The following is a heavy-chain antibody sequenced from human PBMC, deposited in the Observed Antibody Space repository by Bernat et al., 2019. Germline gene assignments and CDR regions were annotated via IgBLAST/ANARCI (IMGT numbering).Heavy chain of an antibody. CDR2: IKQDGSEK. CDR3: ARDLAFGIPDY. Sequence: EVQLVESGGGLVQPGGSLRLSCAASGFTFSSYWMSWVRQAPGKGLEWVANIKQDGSEKSYVDSVKGRFTISRDNAKNSLYLQMNSLSAEDTAVYYCARDLAFGIPDYWGQGTLVTVSS. CDR1: GFTFSSYW. D-gene: IGHD3-16*01. V-gene: IGHV3-7*03. J-gene: IGHJ4*02.